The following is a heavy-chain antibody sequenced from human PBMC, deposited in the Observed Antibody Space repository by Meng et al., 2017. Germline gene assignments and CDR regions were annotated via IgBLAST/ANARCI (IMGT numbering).Heavy chain of an antibody. D-gene: IGHD3-22*01. CDR2: MNPNSGNT. CDR3: ARGFTYYYDSSGYSALAFDI. Sequence: ASVKVSCKASGYTFSSYGISWVRQATGQGLEWMGWMNPNSGNTGYAQKFQGRVTMTRNTSISTAYMELSSLRSEDTAVYYCARGFTYYYDSSGYSALAFDIWGQGTMVTVSS. CDR1: GYTFSSYG. V-gene: IGHV1-8*02. J-gene: IGHJ3*02.